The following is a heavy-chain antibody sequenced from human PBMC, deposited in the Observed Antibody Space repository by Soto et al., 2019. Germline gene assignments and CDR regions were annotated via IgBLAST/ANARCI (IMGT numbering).Heavy chain of an antibody. Sequence: PSKTLSLTCTVAGGSVSSGSYYWSWIRQPPGKGLEWIGYIYYSGSTNYNPSLKSRVTISVDTSKNQFSLKLSSVTAADTAVYYCASFLRTYKTFDYWGQGTLVTVSS. J-gene: IGHJ4*02. CDR2: IYYSGST. CDR1: GGSVSSGSYY. CDR3: ASFLRTYKTFDY. V-gene: IGHV4-61*01. D-gene: IGHD1-1*01.